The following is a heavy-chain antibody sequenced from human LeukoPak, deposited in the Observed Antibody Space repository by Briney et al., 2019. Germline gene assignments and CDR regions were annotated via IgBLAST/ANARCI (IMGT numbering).Heavy chain of an antibody. V-gene: IGHV4-34*01. CDR2: INHSGST. CDR3: ARIVEMATIADY. CDR1: GGSFSGYY. Sequence: PSETLSLTCAVYGGSFSGYYWSWIRQPPGKGLEWIGEINHSGSTNYNPSLKSRVTISVDTSKNQFSLKLSSVTAADTAVYYCARIVEMATIADYWGQGTLVTVSS. J-gene: IGHJ4*02. D-gene: IGHD5-24*01.